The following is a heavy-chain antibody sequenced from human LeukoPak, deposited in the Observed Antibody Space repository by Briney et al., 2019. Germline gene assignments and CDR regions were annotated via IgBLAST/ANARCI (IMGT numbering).Heavy chain of an antibody. CDR2: ISYDGSNK. Sequence: PGGSLRLSCAASGFTFSSYAVHWVRQAPGKGLEWVAVISYDGSNKYYADSVKGRFTISRDNSKNTLYLQMNSLRAEDTAVYYCARDLYGSGSSASAYWGQGTLVTVSS. D-gene: IGHD3-10*01. CDR3: ARDLYGSGSSASAY. J-gene: IGHJ4*02. CDR1: GFTFSSYA. V-gene: IGHV3-30*04.